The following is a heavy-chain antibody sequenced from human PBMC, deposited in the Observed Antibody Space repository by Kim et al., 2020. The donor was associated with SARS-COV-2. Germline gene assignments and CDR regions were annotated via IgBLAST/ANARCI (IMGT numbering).Heavy chain of an antibody. D-gene: IGHD3-3*01. V-gene: IGHV4-39*01. CDR3: ARHPRFGSLGVVLRGIFDS. CDR2: IYYSGST. CDR1: GGSISSSSYY. J-gene: IGHJ4*02. Sequence: SETLSLTCTVSGGSISSSSYYWGWIRQPPGKGLEWIGSIYYSGSTYYNPSLKSRVTISVDTTKNQFSLKLSSVTAADTAVYYCARHPRFGSLGVVLRGIFDSWGQGTLVTVSS.